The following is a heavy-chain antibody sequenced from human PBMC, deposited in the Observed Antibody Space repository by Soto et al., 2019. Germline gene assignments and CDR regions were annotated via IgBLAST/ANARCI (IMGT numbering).Heavy chain of an antibody. Sequence: SETLSLTCTASGGSISSSSYYWGWIRQPPGKGLEWIGSIYYSGSTYYNPSLKSRVTISVDTSKNQFSLKLSSVTAADTAVYYCARQAGRVEMATMGGGYYYYGMDVWGQGTTVTVSS. D-gene: IGHD5-12*01. CDR1: GGSISSSSYY. CDR3: ARQAGRVEMATMGGGYYYYGMDV. CDR2: IYYSGST. V-gene: IGHV4-39*01. J-gene: IGHJ6*02.